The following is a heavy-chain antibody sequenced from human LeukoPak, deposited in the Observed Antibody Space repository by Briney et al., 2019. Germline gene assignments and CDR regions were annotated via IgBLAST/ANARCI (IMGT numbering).Heavy chain of an antibody. V-gene: IGHV4-61*02. J-gene: IGHJ4*02. CDR3: ARSLYYYDSSGYVDY. Sequence: SETLSLTCTVSGVSISSGSYYWRWLRQPAGKGLEWIVRIYTSGSTNYNPSLKSRVTISVDTSKNQFSLKLSSVTAADTAVYYCARSLYYYDSSGYVDYWGQGTLVTVSS. CDR1: GVSISSGSYY. D-gene: IGHD3-22*01. CDR2: IYTSGST.